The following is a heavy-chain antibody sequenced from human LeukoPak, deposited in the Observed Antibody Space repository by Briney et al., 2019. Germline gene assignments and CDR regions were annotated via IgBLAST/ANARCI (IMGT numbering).Heavy chain of an antibody. D-gene: IGHD6-13*01. J-gene: IGHJ3*02. CDR3: AKGQLPYSSPFDI. Sequence: SETLSLTCTVSGGSISSYYWSWIRQPPGKGLEWIGYIYYSGSTNYNPSLKSRVTISVDTSKNQFSLKLSSVTAADTAVYYCAKGQLPYSSPFDIWGQGTMVTVSS. CDR1: GGSISSYY. V-gene: IGHV4-59*01. CDR2: IYYSGST.